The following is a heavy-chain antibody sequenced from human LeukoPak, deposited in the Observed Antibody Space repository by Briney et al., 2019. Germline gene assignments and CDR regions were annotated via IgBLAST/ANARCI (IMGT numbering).Heavy chain of an antibody. CDR3: TTGQGSGDYESFDY. D-gene: IGHD4-17*01. V-gene: IGHV3-15*04. CDR1: GFTFSKTW. J-gene: IGHJ4*02. CDR2: IESKTDGGTA. Sequence: GGSLRLSCAASGFTFSKTWMSWVRQAPGKGLEWVGRIESKTDGGTADYAAPVKGRFTISRDDSKNTLHPQMSSLRTEDTAVYFCTTGQGSGDYESFDYWGQGTLVTVSS.